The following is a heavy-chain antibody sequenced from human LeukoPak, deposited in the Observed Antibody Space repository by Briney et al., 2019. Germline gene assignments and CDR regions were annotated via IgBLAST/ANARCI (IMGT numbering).Heavy chain of an antibody. J-gene: IGHJ2*01. V-gene: IGHV1-2*02. Sequence: ASVKVSCKASGYTFTGYYMHWVRQAPGQGDEWMGWINPNSGGTNYAQKFQGRVTMTRDTSISTAYMELSRLRSDDTAVYYCASPIGSSDYWYFDLWGRGTLVTVSS. CDR3: ASPIGSSDYWYFDL. CDR1: GYTFTGYY. D-gene: IGHD6-19*01. CDR2: INPNSGGT.